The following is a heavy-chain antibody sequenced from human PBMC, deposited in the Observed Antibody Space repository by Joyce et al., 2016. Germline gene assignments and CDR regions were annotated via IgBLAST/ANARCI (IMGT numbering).Heavy chain of an antibody. CDR3: AGRGEMATKRYWYFDL. CDR2: VYPYDYDI. CDR1: GYTFTTHW. Sequence: EVQVAQSGAEVKMPGESLKISCKGSGYTFTTHWIAWVRQMPGKGLEWMGSVYPYDYDIRYRPSLEGQGSLAGDKSNKTGYLQWSSRKASDKAMYYCAGRGEMATKRYWYFDLWGRGTLVTVSS. J-gene: IGHJ2*01. V-gene: IGHV5-51*01. D-gene: IGHD5-24*01.